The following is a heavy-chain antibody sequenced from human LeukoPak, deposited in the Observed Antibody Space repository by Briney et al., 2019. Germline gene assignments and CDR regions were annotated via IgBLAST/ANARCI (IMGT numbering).Heavy chain of an antibody. CDR1: GGSVSSGSYY. J-gene: IGHJ3*02. V-gene: IGHV4-31*03. Sequence: SETLSLTCTVSGGSVSSGSYYWSWIRQHPGKGLEWIGYIYYSGSTYYNPSLKSRVTISVDTSKNQFSLKLSSVTAADTAVYYCARGSLTYYDSSGYYYRAFDIWGQGTMVTVSS. D-gene: IGHD3-22*01. CDR2: IYYSGST. CDR3: ARGSLTYYDSSGYYYRAFDI.